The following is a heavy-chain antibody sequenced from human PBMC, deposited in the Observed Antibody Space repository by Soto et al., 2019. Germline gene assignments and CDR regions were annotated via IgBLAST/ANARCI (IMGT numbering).Heavy chain of an antibody. CDR3: ARGHQTERILTYIVVAPTNWFDP. V-gene: IGHV4-31*03. CDR2: IYYSGST. Sequence: SETLSLTCTVSGGSISSGGYYWSWIRQHPGKGLEWIGYIYYSGSTYYNPSLKSRVTISVDTSKNQFSLKLSSVTAADTAVYYCARGHQTERILTYIVVAPTNWFDPWGQGTLVTVSS. J-gene: IGHJ5*02. D-gene: IGHD2-2*01. CDR1: GGSISSGGYY.